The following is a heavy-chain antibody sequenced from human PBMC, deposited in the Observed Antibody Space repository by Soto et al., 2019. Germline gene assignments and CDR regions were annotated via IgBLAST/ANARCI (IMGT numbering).Heavy chain of an antibody. V-gene: IGHV1-69*06. J-gene: IGHJ6*02. Sequence: QVQLVQSGAEVKKPGSSVKVSCKASGGTFSSYAISWVRQAPGQGLEWMGGIIPIFGTANYAQKFQGRVTMTADKSTSTAYMELSSLRAEDTAVYYCARTRITMVRGVSGYYYGMDVWGQGTTVTVSS. CDR1: GGTFSSYA. CDR3: ARTRITMVRGVSGYYYGMDV. CDR2: IIPIFGTA. D-gene: IGHD3-10*01.